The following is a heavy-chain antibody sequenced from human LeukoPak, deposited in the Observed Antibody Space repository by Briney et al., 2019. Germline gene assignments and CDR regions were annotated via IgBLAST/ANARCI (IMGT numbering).Heavy chain of an antibody. CDR1: GFTFSSYW. D-gene: IGHD6-19*01. J-gene: IGHJ5*02. Sequence: GGSLRLSCAASGFTFSSYWMSWVRQAPGKGLEWVGRIKSKTDGGTTDYAAPVKGRFTISRDDSKNTLYLQMNSLKTEDTAVYYCRGGIAVAGPWGQGTLVTVSS. CDR2: IKSKTDGGTT. V-gene: IGHV3-15*01. CDR3: RGGIAVAGP.